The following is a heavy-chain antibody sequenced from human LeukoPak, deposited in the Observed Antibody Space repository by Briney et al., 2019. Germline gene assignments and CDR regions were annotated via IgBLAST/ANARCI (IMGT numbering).Heavy chain of an antibody. CDR1: GGSISTTNYY. Sequence: SETLSLTCTVSGGSISTTNYYWGWVRQPPGKGLEWIGDIYYTGSLYYNPALKSRVTISVATSRNQFSLRVDSLTAADTAVYFCARALRDGYNYAAFDIWGQGTMVTVSS. J-gene: IGHJ3*02. V-gene: IGHV4-39*07. CDR3: ARALRDGYNYAAFDI. CDR2: IYYTGSL. D-gene: IGHD5-24*01.